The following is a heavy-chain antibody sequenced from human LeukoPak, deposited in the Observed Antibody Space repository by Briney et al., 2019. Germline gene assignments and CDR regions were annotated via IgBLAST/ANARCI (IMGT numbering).Heavy chain of an antibody. V-gene: IGHV3-74*01. J-gene: IGHJ4*02. CDR3: ATGHSYGYDY. D-gene: IGHD5-18*01. Sequence: GGSLSHLCAPCGLTLRELWMHYLRQTPGKGLVWVALVKGDGRTTIYADSVKGRFTISRDNAKNTLYLHSNSLRADDSGVYYCATGHSYGYDYWGERVLVTVSS. CDR1: GLTLRELW. CDR2: VKGDGRTT.